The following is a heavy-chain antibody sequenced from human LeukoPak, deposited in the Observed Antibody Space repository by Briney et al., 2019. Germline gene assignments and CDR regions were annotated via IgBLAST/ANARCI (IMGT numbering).Heavy chain of an antibody. CDR2: GSSSGGST. CDR1: GXTFSRFW. CDR3: AGSPSGSGWKIDY. Sequence: QAGGSLRLSCAASGXTFSRFWMHWVRQAPGKGLEWVWAGSSSGGSTYYVDYVKGRFTISRDNSKNTLYLQMNSLRAEDTAVYYCAGSPSGSGWKIDYWGQGTRVTVSS. V-gene: IGHV3-23*01. D-gene: IGHD6-25*01. J-gene: IGHJ4*02.